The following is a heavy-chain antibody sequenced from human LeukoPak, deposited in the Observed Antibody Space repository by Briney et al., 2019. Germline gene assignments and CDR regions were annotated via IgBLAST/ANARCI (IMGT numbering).Heavy chain of an antibody. J-gene: IGHJ4*02. Sequence: GRSLRLSCAASGFTFSSYAMHWVRQAPGKGLEWVAVISYDGSNKYYADSVKGRFTISRDNSKDTLYLQVNSLRAEDTAVYYCARGASEYDSSGVDYYFDYWGQGTLVTVSS. V-gene: IGHV3-30*04. CDR3: ARGASEYDSSGVDYYFDY. CDR2: ISYDGSNK. D-gene: IGHD3-22*01. CDR1: GFTFSSYA.